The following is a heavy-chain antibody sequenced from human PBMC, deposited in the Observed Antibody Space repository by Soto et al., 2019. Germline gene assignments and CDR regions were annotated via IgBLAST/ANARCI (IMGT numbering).Heavy chain of an antibody. CDR2: IYHSGST. CDR1: GGSISSGGYS. D-gene: IGHD2-2*01. CDR3: ARDRGYCSSTSCYPADNWFDP. Sequence: SETLSLTCAVSGGSISSGGYSWRWIRQPPGKGLEWIGYIYHSGSTYYNPSLKSRVTISVDRSKNQFSLKLSSVTAADTAVYYCARDRGYCSSTSCYPADNWFDPWGQGTLVTVSS. J-gene: IGHJ5*02. V-gene: IGHV4-30-2*01.